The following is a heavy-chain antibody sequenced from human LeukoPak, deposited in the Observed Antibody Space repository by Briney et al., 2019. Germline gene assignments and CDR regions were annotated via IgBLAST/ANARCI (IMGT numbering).Heavy chain of an antibody. D-gene: IGHD2-2*01. J-gene: IGHJ5*02. V-gene: IGHV3-30*02. Sequence: PGGSLRLSCAASGFTFSSYDMHWVRQAPGKGLEWVAFIRYDGSNKYYADSVKGRFTISRDNSKNTLYLQMNSLRAEDTAVYYCEGDCSSTSCYGVNWFDPWGQGTLVTVSS. CDR1: GFTFSSYD. CDR2: IRYDGSNK. CDR3: EGDCSSTSCYGVNWFDP.